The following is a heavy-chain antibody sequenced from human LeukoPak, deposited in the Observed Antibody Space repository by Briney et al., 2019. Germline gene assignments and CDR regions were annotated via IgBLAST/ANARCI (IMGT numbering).Heavy chain of an antibody. CDR3: ARGRYDSSGYYYFDY. D-gene: IGHD3-22*01. CDR2: IFNRGGT. V-gene: IGHV4-61*01. CDR1: GGSVSSVIHY. Sequence: SETLSLTCTVSGGSVSSVIHYWTWIRQHPGKGLEWIGYIFNRGGTMYNPSLKGRVTVSADMSRNQFSLELNSVTAADTAVYYCARGRYDSSGYYYFDYWGQGTLVPVSS. J-gene: IGHJ4*02.